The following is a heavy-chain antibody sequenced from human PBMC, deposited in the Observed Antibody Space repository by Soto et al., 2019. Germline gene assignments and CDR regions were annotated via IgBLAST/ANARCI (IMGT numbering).Heavy chain of an antibody. CDR3: ARATDDYGDYFDY. D-gene: IGHD4-17*01. J-gene: IGHJ4*02. CDR2: IYYSGST. V-gene: IGHV4-59*08. CDR1: GGSISSYY. Sequence: PSETLSLTCTVSGGSISSYYWSWIRQPPGKGLEWIGYIYYSGSTNYNPSLKSRVTISVDTSKNQFSLKLSSVTAADTAVYYCARATDDYGDYFDYWGQGPLATVSS.